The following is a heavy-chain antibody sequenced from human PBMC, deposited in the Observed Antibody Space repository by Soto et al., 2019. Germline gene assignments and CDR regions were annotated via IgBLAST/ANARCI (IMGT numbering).Heavy chain of an antibody. CDR2: ISYDGSNK. Sequence: PVGSPSLSSAASGFPLSIYGMPWGRQAPGKGLEWVAVISYDGSNKYYADSVKGRFTISRDNSKNTLYLQMNSLRAEDTAVYYCAKDYKDCSGGSCYSFGSSGMDVWGQGTTVTVS. J-gene: IGHJ6*02. D-gene: IGHD2-15*01. V-gene: IGHV3-30*18. CDR1: GFPLSIYG. CDR3: AKDYKDCSGGSCYSFGSSGMDV.